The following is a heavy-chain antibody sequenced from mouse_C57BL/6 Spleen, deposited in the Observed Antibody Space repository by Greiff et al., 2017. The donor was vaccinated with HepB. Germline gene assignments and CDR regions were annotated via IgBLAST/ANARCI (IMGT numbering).Heavy chain of an antibody. CDR1: GYTFTSYW. V-gene: IGHV1-69*01. CDR2: IYPSDSYT. Sequence: QVQLQQPGAELVMPGASVKLSCKASGYTFTSYWMHWVKQRPGQGLEWIGEIYPSDSYTNYNQKFKGKSTLTVDKSSSTAYMQLSSLTSEDSAVYYCARSEGYSNYVGFDYWGQGTTLTVSS. CDR3: ARSEGYSNYVGFDY. J-gene: IGHJ2*01. D-gene: IGHD2-5*01.